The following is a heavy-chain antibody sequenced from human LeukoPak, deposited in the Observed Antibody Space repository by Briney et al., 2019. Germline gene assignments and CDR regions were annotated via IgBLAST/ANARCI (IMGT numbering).Heavy chain of an antibody. J-gene: IGHJ5*02. CDR2: IISGSDRT. Sequence: PGGCLRLSCAAAGFTFSNYAISWVRQPPGNWLGWVSSIISGSDRTNYGRFVEGRLTISREKSKNTLYLQINSLRADDTAVYYCAKGDSSSWYEANWFDPWGQGTLVTVSS. V-gene: IGHV3-23*01. D-gene: IGHD6-13*01. CDR1: GFTFSNYA. CDR3: AKGDSSSWYEANWFDP.